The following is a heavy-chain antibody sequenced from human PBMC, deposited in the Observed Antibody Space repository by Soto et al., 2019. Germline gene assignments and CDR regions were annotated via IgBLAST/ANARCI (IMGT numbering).Heavy chain of an antibody. J-gene: IGHJ6*03. CDR2: IGPAGDT. Sequence: EVQLVESGGGLVQPGGSLRLSCASYGFTFSSYDMHWVRQVTGKGLEWVSVIGPAGDTYYSVSVKGRFTISRDNAKNSLYLQINSLRTGDTGVYYCTRGTVYMDVWGKGTTVTVSS. D-gene: IGHD3-10*01. V-gene: IGHV3-13*01. CDR1: GFTFSSYD. CDR3: TRGTVYMDV.